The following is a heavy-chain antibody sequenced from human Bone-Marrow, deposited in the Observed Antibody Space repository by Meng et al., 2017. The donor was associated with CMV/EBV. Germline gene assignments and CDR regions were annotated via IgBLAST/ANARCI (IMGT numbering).Heavy chain of an antibody. CDR1: GGTFSSYA. J-gene: IGHJ1*01. Sequence: SVKVSCKASGGTFSSYAISWVRQAPGQGLEWMGGIIPIFGTANYAQKFQGRVTITTDESTSTAYMELSSLRSEDTAVHYCASLDGAAGTGYWGQGTLGTVSS. D-gene: IGHD6-13*01. V-gene: IGHV1-69*05. CDR3: ASLDGAAGTGY. CDR2: IIPIFGTA.